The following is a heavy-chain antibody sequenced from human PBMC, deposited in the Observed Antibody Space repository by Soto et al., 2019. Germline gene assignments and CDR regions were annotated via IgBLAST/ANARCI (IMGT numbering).Heavy chain of an antibody. J-gene: IGHJ6*02. Sequence: GASLKISCKGSGYTFTNYWIGWVRQMPGKGLEWMGIIYPGDSATKYNPSFQGQVNISADKSITTTYLQWSSLKASDTAIYYCAASIFYYGMDVWGQGTTVTVSS. CDR1: GYTFTNYW. V-gene: IGHV5-51*01. CDR2: IYPGDSAT. CDR3: AASIFYYGMDV.